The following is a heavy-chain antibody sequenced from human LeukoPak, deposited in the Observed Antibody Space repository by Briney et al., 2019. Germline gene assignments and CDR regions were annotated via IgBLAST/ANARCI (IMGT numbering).Heavy chain of an antibody. CDR3: ARTVRPGYCSTTSCSFVDY. J-gene: IGHJ4*02. CDR2: IYYSGRT. V-gene: IGHV4-34*01. D-gene: IGHD2-2*01. CDR1: GGSFSGYY. Sequence: SETLSLTCAVYGGSFSGYYWSWVRQPPGKGLEWIGRIYYSGRTYYNPSLKSRVTISVDTSKNDFSLKLGSVTATDTAVYYCARTVRPGYCSTTSCSFVDYWGQGTLVTVSS.